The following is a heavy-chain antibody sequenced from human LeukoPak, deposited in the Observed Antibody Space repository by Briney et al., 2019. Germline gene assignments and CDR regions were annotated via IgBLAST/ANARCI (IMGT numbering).Heavy chain of an antibody. J-gene: IGHJ4*02. D-gene: IGHD3-22*01. V-gene: IGHV4-31*03. CDR3: ARGHSSGYYYVRIGYFDY. CDR1: GGSISSGGYY. CDR2: IYYSGST. Sequence: SETLSLTCTVSGGSISSGGYYWSWICQHPGKGLEWIGYIYYSGSTYYNPSLKSRVTISVDTSKNQFSLKLSSVTAADTAVYYCARGHSSGYYYVRIGYFDYWGQGTLVTVSS.